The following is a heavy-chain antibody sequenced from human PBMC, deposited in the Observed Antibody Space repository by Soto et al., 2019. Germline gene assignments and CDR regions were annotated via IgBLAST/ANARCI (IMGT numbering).Heavy chain of an antibody. J-gene: IGHJ6*02. CDR3: ARGQGKQLATYYYYGMDV. D-gene: IGHD6-13*01. CDR2: MNPNSGNT. CDR1: GYTFTSYD. Sequence: AAVKVSCKASGYTFTSYDINWVRQATGQGXEWMGWMNPNSGNTGYAQKFQGRVTMTRNTSISTAYMELSSLRSEDTAVYYCARGQGKQLATYYYYGMDVWGQGTTVTVSS. V-gene: IGHV1-8*01.